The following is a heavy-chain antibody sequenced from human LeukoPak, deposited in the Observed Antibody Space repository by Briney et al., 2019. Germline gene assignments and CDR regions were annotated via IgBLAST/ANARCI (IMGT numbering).Heavy chain of an antibody. J-gene: IGHJ4*02. D-gene: IGHD5-12*01. Sequence: GGSLRLSCTASGFTVSSNDMSWVRQAPGKGLEWVSVIHSGDNTYYADSLKDRFTISRDNSKNTLYLQMNSLRAEDTAVYYCARGWLETSSVQAFDYWAREPWSPSPQ. CDR1: GFTVSSND. V-gene: IGHV3-53*01. CDR3: ARGWLETSSVQAFDY. CDR2: IHSGDNT.